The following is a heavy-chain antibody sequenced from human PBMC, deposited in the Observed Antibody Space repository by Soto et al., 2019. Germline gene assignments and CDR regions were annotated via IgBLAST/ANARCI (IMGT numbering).Heavy chain of an antibody. Sequence: EVQLVESGGGLVQPGGSLRLSCAASGFTFSSYWMHWVRQAPGKGLVWVSRINSDGSSTSYADSVKGRFTISRDNAKNTLYLQMNSLRAEDTAVYYCARVTYATRPSYYYYMDVWGKGTTVTVSS. V-gene: IGHV3-74*01. D-gene: IGHD3-16*01. J-gene: IGHJ6*03. CDR1: GFTFSSYW. CDR2: INSDGSST. CDR3: ARVTYATRPSYYYYMDV.